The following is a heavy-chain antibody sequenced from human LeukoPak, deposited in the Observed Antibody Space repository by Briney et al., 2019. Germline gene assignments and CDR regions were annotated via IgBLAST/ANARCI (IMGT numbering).Heavy chain of an antibody. CDR3: ARDEHLWQISH. V-gene: IGHV3-74*01. CDR1: GFTLSNYW. J-gene: IGHJ4*02. D-gene: IGHD3-3*02. CDR2: ISEDGRAT. Sequence: GGSLILSCAASGFTLSNYWIHWVRHAPGKGLVWVSRISEDGRATTYADYVKGRFTISKDNAKNSVYLQMNSLRAEDTAVYYCARDEHLWQISHWGQGTLVTVSS.